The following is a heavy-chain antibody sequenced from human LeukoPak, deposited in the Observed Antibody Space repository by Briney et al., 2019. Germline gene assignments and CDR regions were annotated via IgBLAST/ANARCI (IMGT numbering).Heavy chain of an antibody. V-gene: IGHV3-30*04. CDR3: ARDRYSSGWDYFDY. J-gene: IGHJ4*02. CDR2: ISYDGSNK. CDR1: GFTFSSYA. Sequence: GGSLRLSCAASGFTFSSYAMHWVRQAPGKGLEWVAVISYDGSNKYYADSVKGRFTISRDNSKNTLYLQMNSLRAEDTAVYYCARDRYSSGWDYFDYWGQGTLVTVSS. D-gene: IGHD6-19*01.